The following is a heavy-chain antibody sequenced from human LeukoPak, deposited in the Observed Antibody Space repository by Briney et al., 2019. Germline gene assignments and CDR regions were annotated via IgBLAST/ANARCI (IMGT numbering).Heavy chain of an antibody. V-gene: IGHV3-23*01. CDR2: ISGSGGST. CDR1: GFTFSNYA. Sequence: GGSLSLSCAASGFTFSNYAMSWVRQAPGKGLEWVSAISGSGGSTYYADFVKGRFTISRDNSKNTLYLQMNSLRAEDTAVYYCAKAIYSSSRMDVWGQGTTVTVSS. J-gene: IGHJ6*02. D-gene: IGHD6-13*01. CDR3: AKAIYSSSRMDV.